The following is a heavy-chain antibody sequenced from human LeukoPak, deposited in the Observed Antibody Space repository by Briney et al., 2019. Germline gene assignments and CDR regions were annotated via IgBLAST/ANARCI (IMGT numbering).Heavy chain of an antibody. Sequence: SESLSLTCTVSGGSISSYYWSWLRQPPGKGLEWIGFIYYSGIIDYNPSLKSRVTISVDTSENQFSLKLSSVTAADTAVYYCARVRALSYYDSSGDLYYFQYWGQGTLVTVSS. CDR3: ARVRALSYYDSSGDLYYFQY. CDR1: GGSISSYY. CDR2: IYYSGII. V-gene: IGHV4-59*01. D-gene: IGHD3-22*01. J-gene: IGHJ4*02.